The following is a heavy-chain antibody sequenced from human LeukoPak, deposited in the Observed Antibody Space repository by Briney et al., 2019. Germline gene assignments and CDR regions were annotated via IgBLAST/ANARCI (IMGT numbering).Heavy chain of an antibody. V-gene: IGHV3-30*18. Sequence: QTGRPLRLSCAASGFTFSSYGMQWVRQAPGKGLEWVAVISHDGTVQHYADSVKGRFTISRDNSDNTLYLQMNSLRDEDTAIYYCAKEGTPMASPYFDYWGQGTLIAVSS. D-gene: IGHD5-18*01. CDR3: AKEGTPMASPYFDY. J-gene: IGHJ4*02. CDR2: ISHDGTVQ. CDR1: GFTFSSYG.